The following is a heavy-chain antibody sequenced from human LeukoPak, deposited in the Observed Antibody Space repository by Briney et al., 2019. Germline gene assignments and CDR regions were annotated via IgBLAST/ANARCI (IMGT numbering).Heavy chain of an antibody. V-gene: IGHV4-34*01. D-gene: IGHD6-19*01. J-gene: IGHJ2*01. CDR1: GGSFSGYY. Sequence: SETLSLTCAVYGGSFSGYYWSWIRQPPGKGLEWIGENNHSGSTNYNPSLKSRVTISVDTSKNQFSLKLSSVTAADTAVYYCARVAVARHDPYWYFDLWGRGTPVTVSS. CDR2: NNHSGST. CDR3: ARVAVARHDPYWYFDL.